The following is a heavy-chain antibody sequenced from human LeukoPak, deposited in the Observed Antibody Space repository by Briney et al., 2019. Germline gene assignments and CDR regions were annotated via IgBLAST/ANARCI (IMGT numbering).Heavy chain of an antibody. V-gene: IGHV4-4*02. CDR1: GGSISSSNW. CDR3: AKTTYASNSSGWYNHFDY. CDR2: IYHSGRT. Sequence: PSETLSLTCAVSGGSISSSNWWSWVRQPPGKGLEWIGEIYHSGRTNYNPSLKSRVTISVDKSKNQFSLKLSSVTAADTAVYYCAKTTYASNSSGWYNHFDYWGQGTLVTVSS. D-gene: IGHD6-19*01. J-gene: IGHJ4*02.